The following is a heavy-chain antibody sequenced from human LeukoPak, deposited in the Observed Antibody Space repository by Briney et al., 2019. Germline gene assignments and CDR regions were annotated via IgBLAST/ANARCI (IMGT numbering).Heavy chain of an antibody. CDR2: ISSSSSYI. CDR1: GFTFSDYY. CDR3: ARDWYYYDSSGYLGGLDY. Sequence: GGSLRLSCAASGFTFSDYYMNWVRQAPGKGLERVSSISSSSSYIYYADSVKGRFTISRDNAKNSLYLQMNSLRAEDTAVYYCARDWYYYDSSGYLGGLDYWGQGTLVTVSS. D-gene: IGHD3-22*01. V-gene: IGHV3-21*01. J-gene: IGHJ4*02.